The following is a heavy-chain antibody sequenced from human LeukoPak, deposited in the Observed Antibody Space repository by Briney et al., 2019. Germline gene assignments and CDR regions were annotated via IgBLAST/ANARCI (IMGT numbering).Heavy chain of an antibody. D-gene: IGHD3-10*01. CDR3: AKVGRGYYGSGSYYNSNWFDP. CDR2: IRYDGTNK. CDR1: GYTFTTYG. J-gene: IGHJ5*02. Sequence: GGSLRLSCAASGYTFTTYGMHWVRQAPGKGLEWVAFIRYDGTNKYYADSVKGRFTISRDNSQNIVDLQMNSLRAEDTAVYYCAKVGRGYYGSGSYYNSNWFDPWGQGTLVTVSS. V-gene: IGHV3-30*02.